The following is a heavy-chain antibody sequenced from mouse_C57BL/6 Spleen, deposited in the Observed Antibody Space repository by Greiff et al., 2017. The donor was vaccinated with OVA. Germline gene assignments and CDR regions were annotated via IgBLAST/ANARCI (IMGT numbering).Heavy chain of an antibody. CDR1: GYTFTSYW. J-gene: IGHJ2*01. CDR2: INPSNGGT. D-gene: IGHD2-3*01. Sequence: VQLKQPGTELVKPGASVKLSCKASGYTFTSYWMHWVKQRPGQGLEWIGNINPSNGGTNYNEKFKSKATLTVDKSSSTAYMQLSSLTSEDSAVYYCARSSIYDGYVDYWGQGTTLTVSS. V-gene: IGHV1-53*01. CDR3: ARSSIYDGYVDY.